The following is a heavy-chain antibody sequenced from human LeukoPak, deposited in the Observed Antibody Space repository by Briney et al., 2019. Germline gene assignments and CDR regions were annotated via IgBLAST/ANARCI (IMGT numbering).Heavy chain of an antibody. CDR1: GITFSSYA. V-gene: IGHV3-23*01. Sequence: GGSLRLSCAASGITFSSYAMSWVSQAPGKGLEWVSGISGSGVSTYYADSVKGRFTISRDNSKNTLFLQMSSLRTEDTAVYYCASPYSGYDFNFDHWGQGTLVTVSS. CDR2: ISGSGVST. J-gene: IGHJ4*02. CDR3: ASPYSGYDFNFDH. D-gene: IGHD5-12*01.